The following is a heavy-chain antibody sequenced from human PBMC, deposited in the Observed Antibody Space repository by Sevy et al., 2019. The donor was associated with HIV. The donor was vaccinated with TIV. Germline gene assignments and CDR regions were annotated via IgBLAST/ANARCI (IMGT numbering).Heavy chain of an antibody. CDR2: INPNSGGT. CDR1: GYTFTGYY. Sequence: ASVKVSCKASGYTFTGYYMHWVRQAPGQGLEWMGRINPNSGGTNYAQKFQGRVTMTRDTSISTAYMELSRLRSDDTAVYYWARVGLTAAGRSSWFDPWGQGTLVTVSS. CDR3: ARVGLTAAGRSSWFDP. D-gene: IGHD6-13*01. J-gene: IGHJ5*02. V-gene: IGHV1-2*06.